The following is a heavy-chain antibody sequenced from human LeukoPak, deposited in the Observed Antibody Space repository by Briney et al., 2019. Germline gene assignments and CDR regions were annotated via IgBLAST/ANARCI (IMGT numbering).Heavy chain of an antibody. Sequence: PGGSLRLSCAASGFTFSSYAMSWVRQAPGKGLEWVSAISKSGDSTFYADSVKGRFTISRDNSQNTLYVQMNSLRAEDTAVYYCAKDSQSNHYTPFDYWGQGTLVTVSS. J-gene: IGHJ4*02. V-gene: IGHV3-23*01. D-gene: IGHD1-14*01. CDR3: AKDSQSNHYTPFDY. CDR1: GFTFSSYA. CDR2: ISKSGDST.